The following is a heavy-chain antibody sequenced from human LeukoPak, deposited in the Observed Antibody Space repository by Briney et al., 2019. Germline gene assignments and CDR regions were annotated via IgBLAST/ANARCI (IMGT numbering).Heavy chain of an antibody. J-gene: IGHJ6*03. D-gene: IGHD3-3*01. CDR2: TRNKANSYTT. V-gene: IGHV3-72*01. CDR1: GFTFSEHY. CDR3: ARESDDYDFWCGYPTYYFYYMDV. Sequence: GGSLRLSCAASGFTFSEHYMDWVRQAPGKGLEWVGRTRNKANSYTTEYAASVKVRFTISRDDSKHSLYLQLNSLKTEDTAVYYCARESDDYDFWCGYPTYYFYYMDVGGKGTTVTVPS.